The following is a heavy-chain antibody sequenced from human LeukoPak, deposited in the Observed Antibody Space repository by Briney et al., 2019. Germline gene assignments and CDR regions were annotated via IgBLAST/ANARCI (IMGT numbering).Heavy chain of an antibody. D-gene: IGHD6-6*01. Sequence: SETLSLTCAVYGGSLSGYYWSWIRQPPGKGRGWIGEINHSGSTNYNPSLKSRVTTSEDTSKNQFSLKLSAVTAADTAVYYCARGGGSSSSALDYWGQGTLVTVSS. CDR3: ARGGGSSSSALDY. CDR1: GGSLSGYY. V-gene: IGHV4-34*01. J-gene: IGHJ4*02. CDR2: INHSGST.